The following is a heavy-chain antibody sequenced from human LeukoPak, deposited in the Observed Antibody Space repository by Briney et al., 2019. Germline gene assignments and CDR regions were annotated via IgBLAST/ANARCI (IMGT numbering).Heavy chain of an antibody. CDR1: GGSISSSNW. V-gene: IGHV4-4*02. J-gene: IGHJ3*02. Sequence: SGTLSLTCAVSGGSISSSNWWSWVRQPPGKGLEWIGEIYHSGSTNYNPSLKSRVTISVDKSKNQFSLKLSSVTAADTAVYYCARVGIAVAGTSLGAFDIWGQGTMVTVPS. CDR2: IYHSGST. D-gene: IGHD6-19*01. CDR3: ARVGIAVAGTSLGAFDI.